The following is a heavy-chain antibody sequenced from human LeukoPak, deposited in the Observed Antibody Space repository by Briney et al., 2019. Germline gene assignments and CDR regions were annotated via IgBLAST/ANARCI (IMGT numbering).Heavy chain of an antibody. CDR3: ARSQYRADAFDI. D-gene: IGHD2-2*01. J-gene: IGHJ3*02. Sequence: PSETLSLTCTVSGGSISSYYWSWIRQPPGKGLEWIGYIYYSGSPNYNPSLKSRVTISVDTSKNQFSLKLSSVTAADTAVYYCARSQYRADAFDIWGQGTMVTVSS. CDR1: GGSISSYY. V-gene: IGHV4-59*01. CDR2: IYYSGSP.